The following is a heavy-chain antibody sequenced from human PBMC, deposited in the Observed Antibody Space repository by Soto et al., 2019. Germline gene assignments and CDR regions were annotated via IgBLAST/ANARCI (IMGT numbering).Heavy chain of an antibody. D-gene: IGHD3-10*01. V-gene: IGHV3-23*01. CDR1: GFTVSGYA. J-gene: IGHJ2*01. CDR2: ISGGGDAT. Sequence: EVQLLDSGGGLVQPGGSLRLSCAASGFTVSGYALTWVRQAPGKGLEWVSAISGGGDATFYADSVKGRFTISRDNSKNTLYLQMNTLRAEDTAVYYCARKVSGSTGRPDLWYFDLWGRGTHVTVSS. CDR3: ARKVSGSTGRPDLWYFDL.